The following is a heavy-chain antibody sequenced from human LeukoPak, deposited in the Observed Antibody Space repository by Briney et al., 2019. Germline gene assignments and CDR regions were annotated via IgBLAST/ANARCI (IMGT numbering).Heavy chain of an antibody. V-gene: IGHV4-34*01. D-gene: IGHD2-15*01. J-gene: IGHJ5*02. CDR1: GGSFSGYY. CDR2: INHSGST. Sequence: PSETLSLTCAVYGGSFSGYYWSWIRQPPGKGLEWIGEINHSGSTNYNPSLKSRVTISVDTSKNQFSLKLSSVTAADTAVYYCARVHICSGGNCIRNQNKNWFDPWGQGTLVTVSS. CDR3: ARVHICSGGNCIRNQNKNWFDP.